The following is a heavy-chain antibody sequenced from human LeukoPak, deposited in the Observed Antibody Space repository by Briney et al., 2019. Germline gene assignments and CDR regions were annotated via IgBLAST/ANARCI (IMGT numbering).Heavy chain of an antibody. Sequence: SETLSLTCTVSGGSITTTYYYWAWIRQAPGKGLEWIGSIYYSGSTFYNPSLKSRVTISVDTSKNQFSLKLSSVTAADTAVYYCARQLEMAIIADYFDYWGQGTLVTVSS. CDR1: GGSITTTYYY. D-gene: IGHD5-24*01. CDR3: ARQLEMAIIADYFDY. CDR2: IYYSGST. J-gene: IGHJ4*02. V-gene: IGHV4-39*01.